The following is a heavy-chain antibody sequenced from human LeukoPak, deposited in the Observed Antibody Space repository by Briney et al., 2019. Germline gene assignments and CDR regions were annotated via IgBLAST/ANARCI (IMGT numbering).Heavy chain of an antibody. CDR2: ISSSGSTK. CDR3: ARVDYNGMDV. J-gene: IGHJ6*02. Sequence: PGGSLRLSCAASGFTFRSYEMNWVRQAPGKGLEWVSYISSSGSTKYYAASVKGRFTTSRDNAKNSLYLQMNSLRAEDTAVYYCARVDYNGMDVWGQGTTVTVSS. V-gene: IGHV3-48*03. CDR1: GFTFRSYE.